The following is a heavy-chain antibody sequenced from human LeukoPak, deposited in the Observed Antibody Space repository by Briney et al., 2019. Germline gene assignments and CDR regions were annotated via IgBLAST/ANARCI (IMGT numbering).Heavy chain of an antibody. CDR3: ARVTESFDSSGYYYDSFFDY. D-gene: IGHD3-22*01. Sequence: SETLSLTCTVSGGSISSSSCYWGWIRQPPGKGPEWIGNIYYSGSTYYNPSLKSRVTISVDTSKYQFSLKLSSVTAADTAVYYCARVTESFDSSGYYYDSFFDYWGQGNLVTVSS. CDR2: IYYSGST. V-gene: IGHV4-39*07. CDR1: GGSISSSSCY. J-gene: IGHJ4*02.